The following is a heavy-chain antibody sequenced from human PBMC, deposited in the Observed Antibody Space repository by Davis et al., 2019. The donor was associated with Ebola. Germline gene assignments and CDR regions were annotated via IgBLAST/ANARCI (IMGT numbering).Heavy chain of an antibody. CDR1: GFTFSGYA. CDR2: ISYDGSNK. Sequence: GESLKISCVASGFTFSGYAMHWVRQAPGKGLEWVAVISYDGSNKYYADSVKGRFTISRDNSQNTLSLQMNSLRAEDTAVYYCASGLVGNWGQGTLVTVSS. J-gene: IGHJ4*02. CDR3: ASGLVGN. D-gene: IGHD6-6*01. V-gene: IGHV3-30*04.